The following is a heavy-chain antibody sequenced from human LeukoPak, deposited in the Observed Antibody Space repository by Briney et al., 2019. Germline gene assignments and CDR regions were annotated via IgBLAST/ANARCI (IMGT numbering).Heavy chain of an antibody. CDR3: ARGTTRYTTTYYFDY. CDR2: IYYSGDT. CDR1: GTSISNYY. V-gene: IGHV4-59*01. D-gene: IGHD2-2*02. Sequence: SETLSLTCTVSGTSISNYYWSWIRQPPGKGLEWIGYIYYSGDTNYNPSLKSRVTMSVDTSKNQFSLKLSSLTAADTAVFYCARGTTRYTTTYYFDYSGQGTLVTVSS. J-gene: IGHJ4*02.